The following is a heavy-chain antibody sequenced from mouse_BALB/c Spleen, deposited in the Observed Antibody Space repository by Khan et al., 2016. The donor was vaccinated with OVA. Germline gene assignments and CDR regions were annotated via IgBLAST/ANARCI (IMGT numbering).Heavy chain of an antibody. D-gene: IGHD2-12*01. Sequence: EVELVESGPSLVKPSQTLSLTCSVTGDSITSGYWNWIRKFPGNKLEYMGYIIYTGYTYYNPSLKSRISITRHTSKNQDYLQLNSVTDEDTATYYCARSTYRYAFVYWGHGTLVTVSA. J-gene: IGHJ3*01. CDR1: GDSITSGY. V-gene: IGHV3-8*02. CDR3: ARSTYRYAFVY. CDR2: IIYTGYT.